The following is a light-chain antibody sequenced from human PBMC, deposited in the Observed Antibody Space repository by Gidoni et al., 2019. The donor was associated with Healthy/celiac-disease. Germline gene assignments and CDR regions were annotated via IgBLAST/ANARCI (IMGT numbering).Light chain of an antibody. CDR1: QSISSY. CDR2: AAS. V-gene: IGKV1-39*01. J-gene: IGKJ5*01. Sequence: DIQMTQSPSSLSASVGDRVTITCRASQSISSYLNWYQQKPGKAPKLLIYAASSLQSGVPSRFSGSGSGTGFTLTISSRQPEDFATYYCQQSYSTSSITFGQGTRLEIK. CDR3: QQSYSTSSIT.